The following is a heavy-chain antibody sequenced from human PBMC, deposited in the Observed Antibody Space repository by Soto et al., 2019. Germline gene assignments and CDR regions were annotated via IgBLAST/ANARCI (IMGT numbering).Heavy chain of an antibody. CDR1: RYTFTSYG. CDR2: ISAYNGNT. Sequence: ASVKGSCKASRYTFTSYGISWVRQAPVQGLEWMGWISAYNGNTNYAQKLQGRVTMTTDTSTSTAYMELRSLRSDDTAVYYCARGYCTNGVCYNYYYYGMDVWGQGTTVTVS. D-gene: IGHD2-8*01. V-gene: IGHV1-18*04. CDR3: ARGYCTNGVCYNYYYYGMDV. J-gene: IGHJ6*02.